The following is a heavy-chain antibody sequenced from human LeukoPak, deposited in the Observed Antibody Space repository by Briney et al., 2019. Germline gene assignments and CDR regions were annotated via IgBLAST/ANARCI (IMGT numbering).Heavy chain of an antibody. D-gene: IGHD6-19*01. J-gene: IGHJ4*02. CDR2: INAGNGNT. CDR1: GYTFTSYA. Sequence: ASVKVSCKASGYTFTSYAMHWVRQAPGQRLEWMGWINAGNGNTKYSQKFQGRVTITRDTSASTAYMELSSLRSEDTAVYYCARDPLHPGIAVATADYWGQGTLVTVSS. V-gene: IGHV1-3*01. CDR3: ARDPLHPGIAVATADY.